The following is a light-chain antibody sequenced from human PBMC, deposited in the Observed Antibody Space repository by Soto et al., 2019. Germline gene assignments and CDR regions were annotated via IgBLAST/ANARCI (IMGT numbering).Light chain of an antibody. V-gene: IGKV3-15*01. CDR1: QSVGSD. Sequence: EIVMTQSPATLSVSPGERATLSCRASQSVGSDLAWYQHKPGQAPRLLIQGASTRATGIPARFSGSGSGTEFTLTISSLQSEDFAVYYCQQYNNWPMHTFGQGTKLEIE. CDR2: GAS. J-gene: IGKJ2*01. CDR3: QQYNNWPMHT.